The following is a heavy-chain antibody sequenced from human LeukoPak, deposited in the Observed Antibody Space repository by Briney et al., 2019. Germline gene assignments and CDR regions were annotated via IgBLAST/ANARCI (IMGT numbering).Heavy chain of an antibody. Sequence: SETLSLTCTVSGGSISSSSYYWGWIRQPPGKGLEWIGSIYYSGSTYYNPSLKSRVTISVDTSKNQFSLKLSSVTAADTAVYYCARRRVWHEQQLAPDYYYYYYMDVWGKGTTVTVSS. CDR3: ARRRVWHEQQLAPDYYYYYYMDV. V-gene: IGHV4-39*01. D-gene: IGHD6-13*01. CDR2: IYYSGST. CDR1: GGSISSSSYY. J-gene: IGHJ6*03.